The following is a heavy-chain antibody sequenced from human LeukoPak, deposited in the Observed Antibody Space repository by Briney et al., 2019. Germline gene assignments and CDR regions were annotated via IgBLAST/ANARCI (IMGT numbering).Heavy chain of an antibody. Sequence: GGSLRLSCAASGFTFSRYSMHWVRQAPGKGLEWVAVVSFEGSNKYYADSVKGRFTISRDNSKNTLSLQMNSLRAEDTAVYYCAKDMGYYFGSGSYPPENDYWGQRTLVTVSS. D-gene: IGHD3-10*01. J-gene: IGHJ4*02. CDR1: GFTFSRYS. V-gene: IGHV3-30*18. CDR2: VSFEGSNK. CDR3: AKDMGYYFGSGSYPPENDY.